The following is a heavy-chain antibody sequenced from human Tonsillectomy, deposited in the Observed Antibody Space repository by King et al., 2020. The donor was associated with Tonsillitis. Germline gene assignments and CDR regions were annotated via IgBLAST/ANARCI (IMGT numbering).Heavy chain of an antibody. Sequence: VQLVESGGGVVQPGRSLRLSCAASGFTFSSYGMHWVRQAPGKGLEWVAVIWYDGSNKYYADSVKGRFTISRDNSKNPLYLQMNSLRAEDTAVYYCARDRGEMATLDYWGQGTLVTVSS. CDR1: GFTFSSYG. CDR3: ARDRGEMATLDY. V-gene: IGHV3-33*01. D-gene: IGHD5-24*01. J-gene: IGHJ4*02. CDR2: IWYDGSNK.